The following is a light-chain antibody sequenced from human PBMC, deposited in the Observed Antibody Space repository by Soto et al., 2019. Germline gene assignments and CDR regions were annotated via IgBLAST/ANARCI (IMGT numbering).Light chain of an antibody. V-gene: IGLV1-40*01. CDR3: QSYDSSLSDSVV. J-gene: IGLJ2*01. CDR2: GNS. CDR1: SSNIGAGYD. Sequence: QPVLTQPPSVSGAPGQRVTISCTGSSSNIGAGYDVHWYQQLPGTAPKLLIYGNSNRPSGVPDRFSGSKSGTSASLAITGLQAEDEADYYCQSYDSSLSDSVVFGGGTQLTVL.